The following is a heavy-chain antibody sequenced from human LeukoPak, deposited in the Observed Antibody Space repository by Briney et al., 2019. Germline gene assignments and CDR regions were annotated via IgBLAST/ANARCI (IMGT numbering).Heavy chain of an antibody. CDR2: ISISSTAI. CDR3: ARDTDKQQLVTYIDY. V-gene: IGHV3-48*04. J-gene: IGHJ4*02. D-gene: IGHD6-13*01. CDR1: GFIFSTHN. Sequence: GGSLRLSCAASGFIFSTHNMNWVRQAPGKGLEWVSYISISSTAIYYADSVKGRFTISRDNAKNSLYLQMNSLRAEDTAVYYCARDTDKQQLVTYIDYWGQGTLVTVSS.